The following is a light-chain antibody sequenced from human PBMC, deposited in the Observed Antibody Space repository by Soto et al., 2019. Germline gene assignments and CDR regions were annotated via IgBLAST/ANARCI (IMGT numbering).Light chain of an antibody. J-gene: IGLJ2*01. CDR2: DVT. V-gene: IGLV2-11*01. Sequence: QSALTQPRSVSGSPGQSVAISCAGTSGDVGGYNYVSWYQHHPGQAPKLIIYDVTQRQSGVPDRFSCSKSGSTASLTISGLQAEDEEDYYCCSSAGDYTVVFGGGTKLTVL. CDR1: SGDVGGYNY. CDR3: CSSAGDYTVV.